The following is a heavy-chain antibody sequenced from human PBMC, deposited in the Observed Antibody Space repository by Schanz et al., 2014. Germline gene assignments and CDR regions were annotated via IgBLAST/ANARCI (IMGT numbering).Heavy chain of an antibody. J-gene: IGHJ3*02. CDR3: ARGIITMVRGGDVGAFDI. V-gene: IGHV3-11*06. CDR1: GFTFSDYY. Sequence: QVQLVESGGGVVQPGRSLRLSCAASGFTFSDYYMAWIRQAPGKGLEWVSHISGSSIHKNYADSVKGRFTISRDNAKNSLYLQMDSLRAEDTAVYYCARGIITMVRGGDVGAFDIWGQGTMVTDSS. D-gene: IGHD3-10*01. CDR2: ISGSSIHK.